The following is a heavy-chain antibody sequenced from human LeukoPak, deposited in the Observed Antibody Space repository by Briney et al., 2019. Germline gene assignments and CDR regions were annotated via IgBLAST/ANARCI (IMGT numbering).Heavy chain of an antibody. CDR1: GGSISGYY. J-gene: IGHJ4*02. CDR2: IYYSGST. V-gene: IGHV4-59*08. Sequence: SDTLSLTCTVSGGSISGYYWSWLRQPPGKGLEWIGYIYYSGSTNYNPSLKSRVTISVDASKNQFSLKLSSVTAADTAVYYCARHLYDYVWGSYRVFNYWGQGTLVTVSS. CDR3: ARHLYDYVWGSYRVFNY. D-gene: IGHD3-16*02.